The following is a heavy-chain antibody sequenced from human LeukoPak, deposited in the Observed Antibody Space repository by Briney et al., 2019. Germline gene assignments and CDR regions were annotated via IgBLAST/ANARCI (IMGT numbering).Heavy chain of an antibody. V-gene: IGHV1-69*04. CDR3: ARSYYDSSGYSLYYYYGMDV. D-gene: IGHD3-22*01. Sequence: GASVKVSYKVSGGTFSSYAISWVRQAPGQGLEWMGRIIPILGIANYAQKFQGRVTITADKSTSTAYMELSSLRSEDTAVYYCARSYYDSSGYSLYYYYGMDVWGQGTTVTVSS. J-gene: IGHJ6*02. CDR1: GGTFSSYA. CDR2: IIPILGIA.